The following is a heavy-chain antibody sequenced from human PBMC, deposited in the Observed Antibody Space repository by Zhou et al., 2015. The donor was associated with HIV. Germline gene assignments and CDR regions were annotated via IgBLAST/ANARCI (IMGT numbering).Heavy chain of an antibody. V-gene: IGHV1-18*01. CDR2: ISPYSDSP. CDR3: ARLWGSVVVIPAPSTLYY. Sequence: QVQLVQSGVEVKKPGASVKVSCKAYGYTLINSGIAWVRQAPGQGFEWMGWISPYSDSPKNSTGSSRARVTTDHRRIHEHSVPAPDEPYDLTTRPVYYCARLWGSVVVIPAPSTLYYWGRGNPGHRLL. J-gene: IGHJ4*02. CDR1: GYTLINSG. D-gene: IGHD3-22*01.